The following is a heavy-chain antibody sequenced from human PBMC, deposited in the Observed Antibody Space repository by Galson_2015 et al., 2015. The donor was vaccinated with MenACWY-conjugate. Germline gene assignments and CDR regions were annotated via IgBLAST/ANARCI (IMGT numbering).Heavy chain of an antibody. J-gene: IGHJ4*02. V-gene: IGHV3-23*01. CDR2: ISGSGGST. Sequence: SLRLSCAASGFTFSSYAMSWVRQAPGKGLEWVSAISGSGGSTYYADSVKGRFTISRDNSKNTLYLQMNSLRAEDTAVYYCAKSYFGAYYFDYWGQGTLVTVSS. CDR3: AKSYFGAYYFDY. D-gene: IGHD3-10*01. CDR1: GFTFSSYA.